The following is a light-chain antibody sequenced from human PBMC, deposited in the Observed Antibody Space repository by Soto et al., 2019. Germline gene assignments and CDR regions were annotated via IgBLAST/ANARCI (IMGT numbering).Light chain of an antibody. CDR3: QHYNMSPVYT. Sequence: EIVLTQSPDTLSLSPGERATLSCRASQSVSSSYLAWYQQKPGQDPRLLIYGGSIRATGISDRFSGSGSGTDFTFTISRLETEDFAVYFCHCQHYNMSPVYTFGQGNKLEIK. J-gene: IGKJ2*01. CDR1: QSVSSSY. V-gene: IGKV3-20*01. CDR2: GGS.